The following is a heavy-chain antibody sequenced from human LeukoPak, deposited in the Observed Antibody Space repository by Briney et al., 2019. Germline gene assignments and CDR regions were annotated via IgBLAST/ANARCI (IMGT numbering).Heavy chain of an antibody. CDR1: GDTFTVDG. J-gene: IGHJ4*02. CDR2: ISGYSGNT. V-gene: IGHV1-18*01. CDR3: ARPVVPGNFEY. D-gene: IGHD1-26*01. Sequence: ASVKVSCKPSGDTFTVDGISCVRQAPGQGLEWMGWISGYSGNTKYAQKLQGRVTMTTDTSTTTAYMELRSLRSDDTAVYYCARPVVPGNFEYWGQGTLVTVSS.